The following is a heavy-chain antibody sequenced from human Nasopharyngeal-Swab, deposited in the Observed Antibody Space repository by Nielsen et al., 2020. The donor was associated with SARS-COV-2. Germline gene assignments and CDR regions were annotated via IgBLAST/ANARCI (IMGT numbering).Heavy chain of an antibody. CDR2: INSDGSST. CDR3: AIISHDYGDFFDY. D-gene: IGHD4-17*01. J-gene: IGHJ4*02. Sequence: GGSLRLSCAASGLTFSSYWMHWVRQAPGKGLVWVSRINSDGSSTSYADSVKGRFTISRDNAKNTLYLQMNSLRAEDTAVYYCAIISHDYGDFFDYWGQGTLVTVSS. V-gene: IGHV3-74*01. CDR1: GLTFSSYW.